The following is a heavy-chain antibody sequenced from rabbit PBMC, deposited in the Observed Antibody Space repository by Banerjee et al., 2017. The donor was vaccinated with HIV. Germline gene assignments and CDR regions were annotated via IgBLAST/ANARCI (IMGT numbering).Heavy chain of an antibody. CDR3: ARFGDYGDYYFNL. Sequence: ELVESGGGLVQPGESLKLSCKASGIDFSNYGISWVRQAPGKGPEWITYIHPGFADTRYADSVRGRFTISSDNAQNTVFLQMTSLTASDTATYFCARFGDYGDYYFNLWGPGTLVTVS. J-gene: IGHJ4*01. D-gene: IGHD2-1*01. CDR1: GIDFSNYG. V-gene: IGHV1S47*01. CDR2: IHPGFADT.